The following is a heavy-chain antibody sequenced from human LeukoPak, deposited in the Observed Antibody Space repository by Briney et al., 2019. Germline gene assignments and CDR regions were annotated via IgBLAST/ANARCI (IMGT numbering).Heavy chain of an antibody. CDR1: GYTFTGYY. Sequence: ASVKVSCKASGYTFTGYYMHWVRQAPGQGLEWMGWINPNSGGTNYAQKFQGRVTMTRDTSISTAYVELSRLRSDDTAVYYCARESVAEGSVGTTSFDFWGQGTLVTVSS. J-gene: IGHJ4*02. CDR2: INPNSGGT. V-gene: IGHV1-2*02. CDR3: ARESVAEGSVGTTSFDF. D-gene: IGHD1-26*01.